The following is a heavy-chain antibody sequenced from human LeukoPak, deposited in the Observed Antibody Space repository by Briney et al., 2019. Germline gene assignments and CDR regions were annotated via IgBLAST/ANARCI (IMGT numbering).Heavy chain of an antibody. D-gene: IGHD1-26*01. CDR1: GFIFSAYW. V-gene: IGHV3-74*01. CDR3: AKLIKLSGSSHVDY. J-gene: IGHJ4*02. CDR2: INSDGSTT. Sequence: GGSLRLSCAASGFIFSAYWMHWVRQVPGRGLMWVSRINSDGSTTNYADSVKGRFTISRDNSKNTLYLQMNSLRVEDTAVYHCAKLIKLSGSSHVDYWGQGTLVTVSS.